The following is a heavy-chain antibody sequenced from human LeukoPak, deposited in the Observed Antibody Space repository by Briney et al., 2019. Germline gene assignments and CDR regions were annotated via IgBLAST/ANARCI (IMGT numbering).Heavy chain of an antibody. CDR2: IYYSGST. CDR1: GGSISSSSYY. J-gene: IGHJ3*02. V-gene: IGHV4-39*07. CDR3: ARAPGITMIVVENKDAFEI. Sequence: SETLSLTCTVSGGSISSSSYYWGWIRQPPGKGLEWIGSIYYSGSTYYNPSLKSRVTISVDTSKNQFSLKLSSVTAADTAVYYCARAPGITMIVVENKDAFEIWGQGTMVTVSS. D-gene: IGHD3-22*01.